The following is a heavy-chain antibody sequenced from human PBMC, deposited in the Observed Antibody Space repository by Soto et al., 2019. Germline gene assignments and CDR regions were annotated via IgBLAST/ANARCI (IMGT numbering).Heavy chain of an antibody. J-gene: IGHJ4*02. CDR2: IDPTDSYT. CDR1: GDNFNRYW. V-gene: IGHV5-10-1*01. D-gene: IGHD6-19*01. CDR3: ARGQWLAPWHFDY. Sequence: EVQLVQSGAEVKKPGETLRISCEGSGDNFNRYWISWVRQMPGKGLEWIGRIDPTDSYTNYSPSFQGHVTISVDKSISPAYLQWSSLKASDTATYYCARGQWLAPWHFDYWGQGTVVTVSS.